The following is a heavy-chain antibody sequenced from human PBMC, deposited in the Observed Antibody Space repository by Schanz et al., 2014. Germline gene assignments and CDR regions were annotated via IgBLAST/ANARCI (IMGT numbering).Heavy chain of an antibody. V-gene: IGHV1-3*04. D-gene: IGHD3-3*01. CDR2: INTGSGDT. Sequence: QVHLVQSGAEVKRPGASVKVSCKASEYSFTSYSMHWVRQAPGQRLEWMGWINTGSGDTKYSQNFQGRVTITRDTSASTAYMELRSLRSDDTAVYYCARDRRFFDRDDLYYFDSWGQGTLVTDSS. CDR1: EYSFTSYS. J-gene: IGHJ4*02. CDR3: ARDRRFFDRDDLYYFDS.